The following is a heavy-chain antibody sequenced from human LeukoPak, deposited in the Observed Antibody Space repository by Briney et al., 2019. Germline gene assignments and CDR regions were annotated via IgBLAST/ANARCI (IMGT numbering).Heavy chain of an antibody. CDR2: ISWNSGSI. CDR3: AKDMDYYDSSGYAFDY. V-gene: IGHV3-9*01. D-gene: IGHD3-22*01. CDR1: GFTFDDYA. J-gene: IGHJ4*02. Sequence: GGSLRLSCAASGFTFDDYAMHWVRQAPGKGLERVSGISWNSGSIGYADSVKGRFTISRDNAKNSLYLQMNSLRAEDTALYYCAKDMDYYDSSGYAFDYWGQGTLVTVSS.